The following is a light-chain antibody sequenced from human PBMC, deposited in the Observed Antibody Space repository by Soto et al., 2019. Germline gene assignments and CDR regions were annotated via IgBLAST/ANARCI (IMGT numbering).Light chain of an antibody. CDR3: QQRRNWPPLT. CDR2: DAS. CDR1: QSVSSY. Sequence: EIVLTQSPATLSLSPGERATLSCRASQSVSSYLAWYQQKPGQAPRLLIYDASNRATGIPDRFSGSGSGKDFTLTISSLEPEDFAVYYCQQRRNWPPLTFGGGTKVEIK. V-gene: IGKV3-11*01. J-gene: IGKJ4*01.